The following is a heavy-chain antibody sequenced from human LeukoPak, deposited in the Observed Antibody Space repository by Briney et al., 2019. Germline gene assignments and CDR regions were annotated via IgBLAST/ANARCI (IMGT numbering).Heavy chain of an antibody. V-gene: IGHV4-39*01. CDR3: ARLVTINTVTTARYWYFDL. D-gene: IGHD4-17*01. CDR1: SGSISSSGYY. CDR2: SYYSGST. J-gene: IGHJ2*01. Sequence: PSETLSLTCTVSSGSISSSGYYWGWIRQPPGQGLEWIGSSYYSGSTYYNPSLKSRVTISVDTSKNQFSLKLSSVTAADTAVYFCARLVTINTVTTARYWYFDLWGRDTLVTVSS.